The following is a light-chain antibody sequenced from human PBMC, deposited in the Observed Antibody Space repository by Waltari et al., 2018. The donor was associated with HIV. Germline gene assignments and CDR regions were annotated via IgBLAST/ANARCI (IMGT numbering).Light chain of an antibody. Sequence: QSALTQPPSASGSPGQSVTIPCTGTSSDLGAYNSVYWYQQHPDKAPKLMIYDVSKRPSGVPDRFSGSKSGNTASLTVSGLQTEDEADYYCSSYAGSNNPYVFGTGTKVTVL. V-gene: IGLV2-8*01. CDR2: DVS. J-gene: IGLJ1*01. CDR3: SSYAGSNNPYV. CDR1: SSDLGAYNS.